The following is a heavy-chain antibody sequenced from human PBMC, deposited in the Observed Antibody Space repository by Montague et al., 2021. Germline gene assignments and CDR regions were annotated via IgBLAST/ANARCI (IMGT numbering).Heavy chain of an antibody. CDR1: GFTFSNYA. J-gene: IGHJ5*02. CDR2: ISPDGSNE. CDR3: ARVGETSGWYWDRFDP. V-gene: IGHV3-30*03. D-gene: IGHD6-19*01. Sequence: SLRLSCAASGFTFSNYALHWVRQSPGKGLEWVAIISPDGSNEDCAASVKGRFSISRDNSNNTLYLLMNSLRPEDTAIYYCARVGETSGWYWDRFDPWSQGTLVTVSS.